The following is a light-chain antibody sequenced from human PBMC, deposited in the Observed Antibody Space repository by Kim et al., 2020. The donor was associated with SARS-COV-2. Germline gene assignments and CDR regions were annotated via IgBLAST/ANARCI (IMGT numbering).Light chain of an antibody. CDR1: QGISSD. CDR3: EQRNRYPIT. J-gene: IGKJ4*01. CDR2: AAS. Sequence: DIQLTQSPSFLSASVGDRVTITCRATQGISSDLAWFQQRPGKAPNLLIFAASTLQSGVPSRFSGSGSGTEFTLTINSLQPEDSATYYCEQRNRYPITFGGGTKVDIK. V-gene: IGKV1-9*01.